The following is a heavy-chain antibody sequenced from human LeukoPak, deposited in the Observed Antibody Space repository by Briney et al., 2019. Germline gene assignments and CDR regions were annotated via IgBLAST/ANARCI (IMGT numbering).Heavy chain of an antibody. CDR1: GASISFGGYY. V-gene: IGHV4-31*03. D-gene: IGHD2-15*01. CDR2: IYSSGIS. CDR3: PRDVPPGHSAP. J-gene: IGHJ5*02. Sequence: SETLSLTCSVSGASISFGGYYWRWIRQHPGKGLEWMGYIYSSGISYYNPSRKSRLVISADTSKNQFFLNMTSVPAADTALYSCPRDVPPGHSAPWGQGTLVIVSS.